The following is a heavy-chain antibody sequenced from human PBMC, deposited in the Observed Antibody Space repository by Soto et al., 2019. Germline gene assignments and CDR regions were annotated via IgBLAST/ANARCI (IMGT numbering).Heavy chain of an antibody. Sequence: GGSLRLSCAASGFTFSSYAMSWVRQAPGKGLEWVSAISGSGGSTYYADSVKGRFTISRDNSKNTLYLQMNSLRAEDTAVYYCAKVGYYDFWSGYNIPDAFDIWGQGTMVTVSS. CDR1: GFTFSSYA. V-gene: IGHV3-23*01. J-gene: IGHJ3*02. D-gene: IGHD3-3*01. CDR3: AKVGYYDFWSGYNIPDAFDI. CDR2: ISGSGGST.